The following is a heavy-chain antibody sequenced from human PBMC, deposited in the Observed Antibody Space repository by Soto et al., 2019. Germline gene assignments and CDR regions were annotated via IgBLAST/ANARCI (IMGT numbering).Heavy chain of an antibody. CDR3: AREYHSSGWYHYYYGMDV. D-gene: IGHD6-19*01. CDR2: TYYRSKWYN. CDR1: GVSFSSNIAA. J-gene: IGHJ6*02. Sequence: SQPLSITSAISGVSFSSNIAACNCSRQSPSRGLEWLGRTYYRSKWYNDYAVSVKSRITINPDTSKNQFSLQLNSVTPEDTAVYYCAREYHSSGWYHYYYGMDVWGQGTTVTVSS. V-gene: IGHV6-1*01.